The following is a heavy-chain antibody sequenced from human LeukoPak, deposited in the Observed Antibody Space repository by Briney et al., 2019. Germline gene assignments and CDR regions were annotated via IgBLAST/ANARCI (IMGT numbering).Heavy chain of an antibody. CDR1: GGSISSYY. Sequence: SETLSLTCTVSGGSISSYYWSWIRQPPGKGLEWIGYIYYSGSTNYNPSLKSRVTISVGTSKNQFSLKLSSVTAADTAMYYCARGERPYDYVWGSYRSGYYFDYWGQGTLVTVSS. D-gene: IGHD3-16*02. CDR2: IYYSGST. CDR3: ARGERPYDYVWGSYRSGYYFDY. V-gene: IGHV4-59*12. J-gene: IGHJ4*02.